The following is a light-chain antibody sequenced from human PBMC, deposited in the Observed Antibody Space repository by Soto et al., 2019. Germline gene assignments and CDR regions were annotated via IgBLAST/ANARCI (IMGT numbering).Light chain of an antibody. CDR2: KAS. CDR1: QSISSR. V-gene: IGKV1-5*03. CDR3: QQYYSSPST. J-gene: IGKJ1*01. Sequence: DIQMTQSPSTLSASVGDRVTITCRASQSISSRLAWYQNKPGKAPKLLIYKASSLEGGVPSRFSGSGSRTEFTLTISSLQPDDCATSYCQQYYSSPSTFGQGTKVEIK.